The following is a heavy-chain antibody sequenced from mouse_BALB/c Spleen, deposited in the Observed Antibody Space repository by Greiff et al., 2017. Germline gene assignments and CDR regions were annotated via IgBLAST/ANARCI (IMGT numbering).Heavy chain of an antibody. V-gene: IGHV1-69*02. Sequence: QVQLQQPGAELVRPGASVKLSCKASGYTFTSYWINWVKQRPGQGLEWIGNIYPSDSYTNYNQKFKDKATLTVDKSSSTAYMQLSSPTSEDSAVYSCTGGYGGNYAMDYWGQGTSVTVSS. D-gene: IGHD2-2*01. J-gene: IGHJ4*01. CDR1: GYTFTSYW. CDR3: TGGYGGNYAMDY. CDR2: IYPSDSYT.